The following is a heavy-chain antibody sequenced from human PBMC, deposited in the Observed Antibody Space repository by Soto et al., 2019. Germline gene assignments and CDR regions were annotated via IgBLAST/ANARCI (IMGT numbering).Heavy chain of an antibody. J-gene: IGHJ5*02. CDR3: ARAVTQIAARSNQLYNWFDP. V-gene: IGHV3-33*01. Sequence: QVQLVESGGGVVQPGRSLRLSCAASGFTFSSYGMHWVRQAPGKGLEWVAVIWYDGSNKYYADSVKGRFTIYRDNSKNTLYLQMNSLRAEDTAVYYCARAVTQIAARSNQLYNWFDPWGQGTLVTVSS. CDR2: IWYDGSNK. D-gene: IGHD6-6*01. CDR1: GFTFSSYG.